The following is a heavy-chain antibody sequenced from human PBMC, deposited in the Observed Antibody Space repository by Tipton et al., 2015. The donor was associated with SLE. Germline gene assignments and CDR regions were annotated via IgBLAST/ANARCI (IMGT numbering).Heavy chain of an antibody. D-gene: IGHD1/OR15-1a*01. CDR1: GGSISSHY. CDR3: ARGGTQDTFDY. Sequence: TLSLTCTVSGGSISSHYWTWIRQPPGKGLEWIGYIYYSGSTNYNPSLKSRVTISVDTSKNQFSLKLSSVTAADTAVYYCARGGTQDTFDYWGQGTLVTVSS. CDR2: IYYSGST. J-gene: IGHJ4*02. V-gene: IGHV4-59*11.